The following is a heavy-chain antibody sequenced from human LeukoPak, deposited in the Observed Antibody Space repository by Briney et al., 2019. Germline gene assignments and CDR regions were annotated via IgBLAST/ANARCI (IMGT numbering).Heavy chain of an antibody. Sequence: GGSLRLSCAVSGFSLSTYGMSWVRPAPGKGLEWVSAITMSGTSTYYADSVKGRFTISRDSSKNTLYLQMNSLRAEDTGVYYCAKDVGEWESPHYFDCWGQRTLVTFST. J-gene: IGHJ4*02. CDR3: AKDVGEWESPHYFDC. D-gene: IGHD1-26*01. CDR2: ITMSGTST. V-gene: IGHV3-23*01. CDR1: GFSLSTYG.